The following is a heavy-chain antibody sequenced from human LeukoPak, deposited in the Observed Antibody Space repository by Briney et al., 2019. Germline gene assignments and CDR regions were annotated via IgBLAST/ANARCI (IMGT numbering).Heavy chain of an antibody. CDR3: ARGGSSGWYVDV. CDR2: ISSSSDYI. J-gene: IGHJ6*04. D-gene: IGHD6-19*01. Sequence: SGGSLRLSCAASGFTFTGYNMNWVRRAPGKGLEWVSSISSSSDYIYYADSVKGRFTVSRDSAKHSLYLQMNSLRVEDTAVYYCARGGSSGWYVDVWGRGTTVTVSS. CDR1: GFTFTGYN. V-gene: IGHV3-21*01.